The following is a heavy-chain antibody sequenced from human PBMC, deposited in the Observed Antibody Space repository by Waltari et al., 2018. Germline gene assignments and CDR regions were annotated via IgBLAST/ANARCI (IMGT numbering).Heavy chain of an antibody. CDR2: ISSSSSTI. D-gene: IGHD3-22*01. Sequence: EVQLVESGGGLVQPGGSLRLSCAASGFTFSSYSMTWVRQAPGKGLEWVSYISSSSSTIYYADSVKGRFTISRDNAKNSLYLQMNSLRAEDTAVYYCARDPYYDSSGPFDYWGQGTLVTVSS. J-gene: IGHJ4*02. CDR1: GFTFSSYS. V-gene: IGHV3-48*04. CDR3: ARDPYYDSSGPFDY.